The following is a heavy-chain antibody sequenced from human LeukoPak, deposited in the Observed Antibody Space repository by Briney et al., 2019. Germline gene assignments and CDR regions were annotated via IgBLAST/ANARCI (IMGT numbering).Heavy chain of an antibody. CDR1: GGSISSGDYY. CDR2: IYYSGST. CDR3: ARELTYADY. J-gene: IGHJ4*02. V-gene: IGHV4-30-4*01. D-gene: IGHD4/OR15-4a*01. Sequence: SETLSLTCGVSGGSISSGDYYWSWIRQPPGKGLEWIGYIYYSGSTYYNPSLKSRVTMSVDTSKNQFSLKLSSVTAADTAVYYCARELTYADYWGQGTLVTVSS.